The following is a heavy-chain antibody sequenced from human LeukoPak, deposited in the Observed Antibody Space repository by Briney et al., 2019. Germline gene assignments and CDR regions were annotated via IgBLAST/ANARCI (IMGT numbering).Heavy chain of an antibody. CDR2: IYYSGST. V-gene: IGHV4-39*01. J-gene: IGHJ6*02. CDR3: ARTSGSYSRDYYYHYGMDV. CDR1: GGSLSRRSYY. D-gene: IGHD1-26*01. Sequence: PETLSLTYTVSGGSLSRRSYYWGWIRQPPGKGLEWIGSIYYSGSTYYHPSLKSRVTISVDTFKNQFSLKLSSVTAADSAVYYCARTSGSYSRDYYYHYGMDVWGQGTTVTVSS.